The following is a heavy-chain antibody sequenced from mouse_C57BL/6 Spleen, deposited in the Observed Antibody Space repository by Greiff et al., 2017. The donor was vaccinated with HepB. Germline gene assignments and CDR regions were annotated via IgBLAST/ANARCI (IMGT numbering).Heavy chain of an antibody. J-gene: IGHJ1*03. CDR3: AREDDAGWYFDV. Sequence: DVQLQESGPGLVKPSQSLSLTCSVTGYSITSGYYWNWIRQFPGNKLEWMGYISYDGSNNYNPSLKNRISITRDTSKNQFFLKLNSVTTEDTATYYCAREDDAGWYFDVWGTGTTVTVSS. D-gene: IGHD2-12*01. V-gene: IGHV3-6*01. CDR1: GYSITSGYY. CDR2: ISYDGSN.